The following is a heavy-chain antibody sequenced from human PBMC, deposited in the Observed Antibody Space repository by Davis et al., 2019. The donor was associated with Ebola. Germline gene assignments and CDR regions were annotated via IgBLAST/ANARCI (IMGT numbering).Heavy chain of an antibody. CDR1: GDSITSHS. CDR3: ARERGEFDEDAFDI. Sequence: PGGSLRLSCTFSGDSITSHSCSWIRQPPGKALEWIGTSFHGESMKYNPSLKNRVNISVDTSKNQFSLRLTSVTAADTAIYFCARERGEFDEDAFDIWGQGLMVIVSS. CDR2: SFHGESM. J-gene: IGHJ3*02. D-gene: IGHD3-16*01. V-gene: IGHV4-59*11.